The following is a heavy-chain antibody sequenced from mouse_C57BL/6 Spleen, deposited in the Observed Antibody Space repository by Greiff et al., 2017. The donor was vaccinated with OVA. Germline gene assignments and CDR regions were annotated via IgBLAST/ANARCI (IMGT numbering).Heavy chain of an antibody. CDR1: GYSFTGYY. Sequence: EVQLQESGPELVKPGASVKISCKASGYSFTGYYMNWVKQSPEKSLEWIGEINPSTGGTTYNQKFKAKATLTVDKSSSTAYMQLKSLTSEDSAVYYCARSGSYGNYGFAYWGQGTLVTVSA. V-gene: IGHV1-42*01. CDR2: INPSTGGT. J-gene: IGHJ3*01. CDR3: ARSGSYGNYGFAY. D-gene: IGHD2-1*01.